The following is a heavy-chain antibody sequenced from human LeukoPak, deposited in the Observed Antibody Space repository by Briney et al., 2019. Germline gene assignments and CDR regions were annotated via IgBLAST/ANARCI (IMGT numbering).Heavy chain of an antibody. Sequence: SETLSLTCTVSGGSISGISYQWSWIRQPPGKGLEWIGYIYYSGSTNYNPSLKSRVTISVDTSKNQFSLKLSSVTAADTAVYYCARQDYLYLYFDYWGQGTLVTVSS. CDR1: GGSISGISYQ. CDR2: IYYSGST. V-gene: IGHV4-61*05. D-gene: IGHD3-16*01. J-gene: IGHJ4*02. CDR3: ARQDYLYLYFDY.